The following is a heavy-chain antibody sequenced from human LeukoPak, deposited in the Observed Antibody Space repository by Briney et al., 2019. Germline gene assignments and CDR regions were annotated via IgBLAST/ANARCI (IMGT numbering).Heavy chain of an antibody. D-gene: IGHD3-22*01. CDR3: TRQGYYYDSSGHYPEPAYFDY. J-gene: IGHJ4*02. CDR1: GFTFGDYA. Sequence: GGSLRLSCTASGFTFGDYAMSWVRQAPGKGLEWVGFIRSKAYGGTTEYAASVKGRFTISRDDSKSIAYLQMNSLKTEDTAVYYCTRQGYYYDSSGHYPEPAYFDYWGQGTLVTVSS. CDR2: IRSKAYGGTT. V-gene: IGHV3-49*04.